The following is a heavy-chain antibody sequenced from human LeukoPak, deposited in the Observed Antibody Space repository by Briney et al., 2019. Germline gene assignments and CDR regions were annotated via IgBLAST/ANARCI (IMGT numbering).Heavy chain of an antibody. CDR1: GGSISSYY. V-gene: IGHV4-59*01. CDR2: IYYSGST. CDR3: ARGLRGYSHPGYFDY. D-gene: IGHD5-18*01. Sequence: SETLSLTCTVSGGSISSYYWSWIRQPPGKGLEWIGYIYYSGSTNYNPSLKSRVTISVDTSKNQFSLKLSSVTAADTAVYYCARGLRGYSHPGYFDYWGQGTLVTVSS. J-gene: IGHJ4*02.